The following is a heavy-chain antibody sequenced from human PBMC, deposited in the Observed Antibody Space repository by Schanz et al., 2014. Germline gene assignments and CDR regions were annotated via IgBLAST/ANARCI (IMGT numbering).Heavy chain of an antibody. D-gene: IGHD3-9*01. CDR3: AKDHVGSDILTALGN. CDR1: GFTFSNHA. V-gene: IGHV3-23*01. Sequence: EVHLLESGGGLVQPGGSLRLSCAASGFTFSNHALSWVRQAPGKGLEWVSGISGSGGSTYDADSVKGRFTISRDNSKNTLYLQMNSLRAEDTAVYYCAKDHVGSDILTALGNWGQGTLVTVSS. J-gene: IGHJ4*02. CDR2: ISGSGGST.